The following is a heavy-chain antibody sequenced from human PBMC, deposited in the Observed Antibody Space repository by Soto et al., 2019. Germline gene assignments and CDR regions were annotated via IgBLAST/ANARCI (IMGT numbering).Heavy chain of an antibody. Sequence: SETLSLTCSVSGGSINSYWWSWIRQPAGKGLEWVGRVYSSGTTDYNPSLNSRATMSVETSKNQFSLKLSSVTAADTAVYYCARDIGSFAYGEGYWGQGIQVTVSS. CDR3: ARDIGSFAYGEGY. CDR1: GGSINSYW. CDR2: VYSSGTT. J-gene: IGHJ4*02. V-gene: IGHV4-4*07. D-gene: IGHD3-10*01.